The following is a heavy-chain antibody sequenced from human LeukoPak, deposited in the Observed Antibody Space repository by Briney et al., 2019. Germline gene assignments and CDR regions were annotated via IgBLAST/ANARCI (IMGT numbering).Heavy chain of an antibody. J-gene: IGHJ4*02. CDR1: GFTFSDYY. V-gene: IGHV3-11*01. CDR2: ISSSGSTI. CDR3: ARDTPPQYGSGSYCDY. Sequence: KPGGSLRLSCAASGFTFSDYYMSWLRQAPGKGLEWVSYISSSGSTIYYADSVKGRFTISRDNAKNSLYLQMNSLRAEDTAVYYCARDTPPQYGSGSYCDYWGQGTLVTVSS. D-gene: IGHD3-10*01.